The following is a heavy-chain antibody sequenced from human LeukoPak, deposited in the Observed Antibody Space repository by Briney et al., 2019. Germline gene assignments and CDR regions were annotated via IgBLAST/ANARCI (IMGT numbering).Heavy chain of an antibody. CDR1: GASISDYF. J-gene: IGHJ4*02. CDR3: ARDRRYCTGGTCYLDPYFDY. D-gene: IGHD2-8*02. V-gene: IGHV4-59*13. CDR2: IYYKGDT. Sequence: SETLSLTCTVSGASISDYFWSWIRQSPGKGLEWIGYIYYKGDTNYNPSLTSRVTISMNTSKNQFFLKLKSVTSADTAVYYCARDRRYCTGGTCYLDPYFDYWGQGTLVTVSS.